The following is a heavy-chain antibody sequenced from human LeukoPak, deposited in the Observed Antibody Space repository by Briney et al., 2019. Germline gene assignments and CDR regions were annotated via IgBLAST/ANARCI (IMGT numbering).Heavy chain of an antibody. V-gene: IGHV1-18*01. Sequence: GASVEVSCKASGYTFTSYGISWVRQAPGQGLEWMGWISAYNGNTNYAQKFQGRVTMTRDTSISTAYMELSRLRSDDTAVYYCARALYYDILTGYSYYFDYWGQGTLVTVSS. J-gene: IGHJ4*02. CDR3: ARALYYDILTGYSYYFDY. CDR1: GYTFTSYG. D-gene: IGHD3-9*01. CDR2: ISAYNGNT.